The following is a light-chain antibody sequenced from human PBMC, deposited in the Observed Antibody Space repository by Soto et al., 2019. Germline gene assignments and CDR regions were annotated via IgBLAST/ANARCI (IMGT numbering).Light chain of an antibody. V-gene: IGLV2-11*01. J-gene: IGLJ2*01. CDR1: SSDVGGYNY. CDR3: CSYAGSYPVV. Sequence: QSALTQPRSVSGSPGQSVTISCTGTSSDVGGYNYVSWYQQHPGKAPKFIIYDVSKRPSGVPDLFSGSKSGNTASLTISGLQAEDEADYYCCSYAGSYPVVFGGGTKLTVL. CDR2: DVS.